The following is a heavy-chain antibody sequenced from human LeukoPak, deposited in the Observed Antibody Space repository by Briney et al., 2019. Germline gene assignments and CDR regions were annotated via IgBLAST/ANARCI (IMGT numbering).Heavy chain of an antibody. CDR1: GDSITGYS. J-gene: IGHJ3*01. V-gene: IGHV4-59*12. Sequence: SETLSLTCSVSGDSITGYSWSWIRQTPGKGLEWIGYIYYNGDTHYNPSPNSRLSMSVDTPKKQFSLNLSSVTAADTAVYYCASLRKRGGAFDLWGQGTVVTVSS. CDR2: IYYNGDT. CDR3: ASLRKRGGAFDL.